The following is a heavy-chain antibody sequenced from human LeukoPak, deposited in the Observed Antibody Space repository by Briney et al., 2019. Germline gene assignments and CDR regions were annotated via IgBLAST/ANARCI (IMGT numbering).Heavy chain of an antibody. CDR1: GYTFTIYA. D-gene: IGHD4-23*01. V-gene: IGHV1-3*01. CDR2: INAGNGNT. CDR3: ARTQGVYYGGNSGAFDI. J-gene: IGHJ3*02. Sequence: GASVNVSCKASGYTFTIYAMHWVRRVPGQRPEWMGWINAGNGNTKYSQKFQGRVTITRDTSANTAYMEVSSQKSEDTAAYYCARTQGVYYGGNSGAFDIWGQGTVVTVSS.